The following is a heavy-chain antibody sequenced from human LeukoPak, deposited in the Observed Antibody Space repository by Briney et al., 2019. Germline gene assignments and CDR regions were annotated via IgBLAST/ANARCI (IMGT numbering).Heavy chain of an antibody. J-gene: IGHJ5*02. D-gene: IGHD3-3*01. CDR3: AKGAGYDFWSGYYTS. CDR1: GFTFSNYV. V-gene: IGHV3-23*01. CDR2: ISGSGGST. Sequence: GGSLRLSCAASGFTFSNYVMNWVRQAPGKGLEWVSTISGSGGSTYYADSVKGRFTISRDNSKNTLYLQMNSLRAEDTAVYYCAKGAGYDFWSGYYTSWGQGTLVTVSS.